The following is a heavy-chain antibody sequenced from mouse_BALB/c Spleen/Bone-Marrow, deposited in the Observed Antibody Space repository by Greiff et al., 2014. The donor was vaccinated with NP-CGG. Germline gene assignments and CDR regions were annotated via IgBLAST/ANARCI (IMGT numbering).Heavy chain of an antibody. J-gene: IGHJ3*01. CDR2: ISLKSNNYET. V-gene: IGHV6-6*02. CDR3: MYGNPFAY. CDR1: GVTFSNYW. D-gene: IGHD2-10*02. Sequence: EVQLVESGGGLVQPGGSMKFSCAATGVTFSNYWMNWVRQSPERGLEWVAEISLKSNNYETHYAESVKGRFTISRDDSKSRVYLQMNNLRAEDTGIYYCMYGNPFAYWGQGTLVTVSA.